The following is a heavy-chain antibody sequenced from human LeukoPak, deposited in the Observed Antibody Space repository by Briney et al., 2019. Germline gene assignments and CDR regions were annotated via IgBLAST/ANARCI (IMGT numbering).Heavy chain of an antibody. D-gene: IGHD2-21*02. Sequence: GGSLRLSCAASGFTFSSYAMTWVRQAPGKGLEWVSGITSSGGSTYYADSVKGRYTVSRDNPKNTMSLQMNSLRHEDTAVYYCAKGNYPDAYCSGDCYYTYWGQGTLVTVSS. J-gene: IGHJ4*02. CDR1: GFTFSSYA. CDR3: AKGNYPDAYCSGDCYYTY. V-gene: IGHV3-23*01. CDR2: ITSSGGST.